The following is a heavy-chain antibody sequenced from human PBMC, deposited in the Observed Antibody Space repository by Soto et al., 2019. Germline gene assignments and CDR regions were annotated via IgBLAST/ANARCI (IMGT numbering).Heavy chain of an antibody. D-gene: IGHD2-15*01. J-gene: IGHJ3*01. CDR3: ACSGGSPLRFRIAFVL. CDR1: GFTFSSYA. V-gene: IGHV3-23*01. CDR2: ISGSGGST. Sequence: EVQLLESGGGLVQPGGSLRLSCAASGFTFSSYAMSWVRQAPGKGLEWVSAISGSGGSTYYADSVKGRFTISRDHSKNTRYLQMNSLRADDTAVYYWACSGGSPLRFRIAFVLLVQGTMVTVS.